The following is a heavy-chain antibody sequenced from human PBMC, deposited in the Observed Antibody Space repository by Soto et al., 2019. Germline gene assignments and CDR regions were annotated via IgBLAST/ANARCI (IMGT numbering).Heavy chain of an antibody. J-gene: IGHJ4*02. Sequence: PGGSLRLSCAGSGLTFNTYAMTWVRQAPGKGLEWVSGISGSGTATYYADSVKGRFTISRDNSKNTLYLQMNSLRAEDTAVYYCAKEYSSDWYAVAPGYYFDYWGQGILVTVSS. V-gene: IGHV3-23*01. CDR1: GLTFNTYA. D-gene: IGHD6-19*01. CDR2: ISGSGTAT. CDR3: AKEYSSDWYAVAPGYYFDY.